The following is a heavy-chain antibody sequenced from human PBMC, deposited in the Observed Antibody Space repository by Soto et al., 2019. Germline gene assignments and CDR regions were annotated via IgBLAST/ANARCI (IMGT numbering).Heavy chain of an antibody. V-gene: IGHV3-23*01. CDR2: ISGSGGST. Sequence: GGSLRLSCAASGFTFSSYSMNWVRQAPGKGLEWVSAISGSGGSTYYADSVKGRFTISRDNSKNTLYLQMNSLRAEDTAVYYSASHSSSFDYYYYGMDVWGQGTTVTVSS. J-gene: IGHJ6*02. CDR1: GFTFSSYS. D-gene: IGHD6-13*01. CDR3: ASHSSSFDYYYYGMDV.